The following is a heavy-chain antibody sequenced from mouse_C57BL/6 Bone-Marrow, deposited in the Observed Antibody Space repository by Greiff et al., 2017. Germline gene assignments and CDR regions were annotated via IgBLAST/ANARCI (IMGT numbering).Heavy chain of an antibody. J-gene: IGHJ3*01. CDR1: GFNIKDDY. Sequence: EVKLQESGAELVRPGASVKLSCTASGFNIKDDYMHWVKQRPEQGLEWIGWIDPENGDTEYASKFQGMATITVDTSSNTAYLQLSSLTSEDTAVYYCTRIAYWGQGTLVTVSA. CDR2: IDPENGDT. CDR3: TRIAY. V-gene: IGHV14-4*01.